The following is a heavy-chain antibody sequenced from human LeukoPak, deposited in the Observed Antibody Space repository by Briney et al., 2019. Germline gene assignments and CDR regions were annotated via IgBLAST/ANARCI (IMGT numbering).Heavy chain of an antibody. CDR1: GYTFTGYY. CDR2: INPNSGGT. D-gene: IGHD3-9*01. J-gene: IGHJ3*02. CDR3: ARALNDILTGPKGDAFDI. Sequence: GASVKVSCKASGYTFTGYYMHWVRQAPGQGLEWMGWINPNSGGTNYAQKFQGWVTMTRDTSISTAYMELSRLRSDDTAVYYCARALNDILTGPKGDAFDIWGQGTMVTVSS. V-gene: IGHV1-2*04.